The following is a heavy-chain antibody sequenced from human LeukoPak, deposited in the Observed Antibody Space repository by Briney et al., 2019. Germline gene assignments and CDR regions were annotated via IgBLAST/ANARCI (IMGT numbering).Heavy chain of an antibody. CDR3: ARFSSTSYYYYGMDV. CDR1: GFTFSSYA. CDR2: ISGSGGST. D-gene: IGHD2-2*01. J-gene: IGHJ6*02. V-gene: IGHV3-23*01. Sequence: GGSLRLSCAASGFTFSSYAMSWVRQAPGKGLEWVSSISGSGGSTYCADSVKGRFTISRDNYKNTLYLQMNSLRAEDTAVYYCARFSSTSYYYYGMDVWGQGTTVTVSS.